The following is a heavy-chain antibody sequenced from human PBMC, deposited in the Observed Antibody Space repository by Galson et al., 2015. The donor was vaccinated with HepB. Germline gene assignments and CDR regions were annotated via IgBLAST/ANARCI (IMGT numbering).Heavy chain of an antibody. D-gene: IGHD3-16*01. V-gene: IGHV3-11*01. CDR1: GFTFRDYY. CDR3: ARHYDYVWGSSDY. CDR2: ISSSGSTI. Sequence: SLRLSCAASGFTFRDYYMGWLRQAPGKGLEWVSYISSSGSTIYYADSVKGRFTISRDNAKNSLYLQMNSLRAEDTAVYYCARHYDYVWGSSDYWGQGTLVPVSS. J-gene: IGHJ4*02.